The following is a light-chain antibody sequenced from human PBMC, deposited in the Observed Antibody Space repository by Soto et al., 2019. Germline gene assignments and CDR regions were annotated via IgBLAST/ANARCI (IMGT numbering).Light chain of an antibody. V-gene: IGKV1-5*01. CDR3: QQYNRYSLT. J-gene: IGKJ4*01. CDR1: QSISSW. CDR2: DAS. Sequence: DIQMTQSPSTLSASVGDRVTITCRASQSISSWLAWYQHKPGKAPKLLIYDASSLESGDPSSFSGSGSDTEFTLTINYLQPDDFATYHCQQYNRYSLTFGGGTKMEIK.